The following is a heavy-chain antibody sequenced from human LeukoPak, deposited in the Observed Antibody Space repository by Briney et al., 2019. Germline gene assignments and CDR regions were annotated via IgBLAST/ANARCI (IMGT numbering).Heavy chain of an antibody. Sequence: ASVKVSCKASGYTFTSYYMHWVRQAPGQWLEWMGIINPSGGSTSYAQKFQGRVTMTRDTSTSTVYMELSSLRSEDTSVYYCARSSSWRPFDYWAQGTLVTVSS. CDR2: INPSGGST. J-gene: IGHJ4*02. V-gene: IGHV1-46*01. CDR1: GYTFTSYY. CDR3: ARSSSWRPFDY. D-gene: IGHD6-13*01.